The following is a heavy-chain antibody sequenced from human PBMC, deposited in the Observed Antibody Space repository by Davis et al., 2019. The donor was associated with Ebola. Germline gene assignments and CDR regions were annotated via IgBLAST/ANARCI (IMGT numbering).Heavy chain of an antibody. V-gene: IGHV4-59*12. CDR2: IYYSGST. CDR1: GGSISSYY. D-gene: IGHD2-2*01. J-gene: IGHJ4*02. CDR3: ARFVVPAAMLYFDY. Sequence: PSETLSLTCTVSGGSISSYYWSWIRQPPGKGLEWIGYIYYSGSTNYNPSLKSRVTISVDTSKNQFSLKLSSVTAADTAVYYCARFVVPAAMLYFDYWGQGTLVTVSS.